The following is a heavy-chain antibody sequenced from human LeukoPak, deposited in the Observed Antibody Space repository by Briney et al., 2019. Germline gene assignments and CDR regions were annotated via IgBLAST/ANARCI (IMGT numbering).Heavy chain of an antibody. J-gene: IGHJ4*02. V-gene: IGHV1-18*01. CDR2: ISAYNGNT. CDR3: ARDVDFWSGYSLFDY. CDR1: GYTFTSYG. Sequence: ASVKVSCKASGYTFTSYGISWVRQAPGQGLEWMGWISAYNGNTNYAQKLQGRVTMTTDTSTSTAYMELRSLRSDDTAVCYCARDVDFWSGYSLFDYWGQGTLVTVSS. D-gene: IGHD3-3*01.